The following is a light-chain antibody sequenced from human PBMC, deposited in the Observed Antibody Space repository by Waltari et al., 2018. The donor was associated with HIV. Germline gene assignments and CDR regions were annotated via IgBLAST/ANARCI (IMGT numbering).Light chain of an antibody. V-gene: IGLV1-40*01. Sequence: QSVLAQPPSVSGAPGPRVTLSCPGSRSNIGTGYGVHGYHQLPATAPKLLIYGDTNRPSGVPDRFSGSKSGTSASLAITGLQAEDEADYYCLSYDSSLSGYVFGTGTKVTVL. CDR3: LSYDSSLSGYV. CDR1: RSNIGTGYG. J-gene: IGLJ1*01. CDR2: GDT.